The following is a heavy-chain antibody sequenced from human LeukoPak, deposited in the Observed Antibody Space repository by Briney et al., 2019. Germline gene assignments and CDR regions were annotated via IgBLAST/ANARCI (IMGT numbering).Heavy chain of an antibody. CDR3: ARDNDSSGPDDAFDI. V-gene: IGHV4-61*02. CDR2: IYTSGST. CDR1: GGSISSGSYY. D-gene: IGHD3-22*01. Sequence: PSQTLSLTCTVSGGSISSGSYYWSWIRQPAGKGLEWIGRIYTSGSTNYNPSLKSRVTISVDTSKNQFSLKLSSVTAADTAVYYCARDNDSSGPDDAFDIWGQGTMVTVSS. J-gene: IGHJ3*02.